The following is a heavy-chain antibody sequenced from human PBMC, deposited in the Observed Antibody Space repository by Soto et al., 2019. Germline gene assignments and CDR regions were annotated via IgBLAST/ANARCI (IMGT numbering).Heavy chain of an antibody. CDR2: ISGSGGST. J-gene: IGHJ5*02. CDR3: AKDPRRGAMAKSRFDP. V-gene: IGHV3-23*01. Sequence: GGSLRLSCAASGFTFSSYAMSWVRQAPGKGLEWVSAISGSGGSTYYADSVKGRFTISRDNSKNTLYLQMNSLRAEDTAVYYCAKDPRRGAMAKSRFDPWGQGTLVTVSS. CDR1: GFTFSSYA. D-gene: IGHD3-16*01.